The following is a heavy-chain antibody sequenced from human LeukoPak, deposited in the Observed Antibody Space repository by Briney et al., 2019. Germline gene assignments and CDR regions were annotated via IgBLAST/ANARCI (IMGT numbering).Heavy chain of an antibody. V-gene: IGHV3-7*01. CDR2: IKPDGSEK. Sequence: GGSLRLSCAASRFTISTYGMHWVRQAPGKGLEWVANIKPDGSEKYYVDFVEGRFTISRDNAENSLYLQMNSLRAEDTALYYCARDIEATTSRGWFDPWGQGTLVTVSS. D-gene: IGHD1-14*01. CDR3: ARDIEATTSRGWFDP. J-gene: IGHJ5*02. CDR1: RFTISTYG.